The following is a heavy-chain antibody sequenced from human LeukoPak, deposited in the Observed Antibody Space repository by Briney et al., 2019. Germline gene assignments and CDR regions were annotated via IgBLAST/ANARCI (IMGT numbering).Heavy chain of an antibody. CDR2: INDNGDGT. Sequence: GGSLRLSCAASGFTFSSYAMSWVRQAPGKGRKWVSTINDNGDGTYYADSVKGRFTISRDNSKNTLYLQMNSLRAEDTAIYYCATGGLGISPFEYWGQGTLVTVSS. J-gene: IGHJ4*02. CDR1: GFTFSSYA. D-gene: IGHD3/OR15-3a*01. CDR3: ATGGLGISPFEY. V-gene: IGHV3-23*01.